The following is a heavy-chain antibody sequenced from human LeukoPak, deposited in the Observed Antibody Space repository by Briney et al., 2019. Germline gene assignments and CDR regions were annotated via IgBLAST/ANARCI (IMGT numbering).Heavy chain of an antibody. CDR3: AKVAAAGTIGLDP. J-gene: IGHJ5*02. D-gene: IGHD6-13*01. CDR1: GFTFSSYG. CDR2: ISYDGSNK. Sequence: GGSLRLSCAASGFTFSSYGMHWVRQAPGKGLEWVAVISYDGSNKYYADSVKGRFTISRDNSKNTLYLQMNSLRAEDTAVYYCAKVAAAGTIGLDPWGQGTLVTVSS. V-gene: IGHV3-30*18.